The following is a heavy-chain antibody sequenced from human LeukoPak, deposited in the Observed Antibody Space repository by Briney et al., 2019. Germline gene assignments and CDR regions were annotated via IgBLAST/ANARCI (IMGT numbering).Heavy chain of an antibody. CDR2: INPSGGST. V-gene: IGHV1-46*01. Sequence: GASVKVSCKASGYTFTCYYMHWVRQAPGQGLEWMGIINPSGGSTSYAQKFQGRVTMTRDTSTSTVYMELSSLRSEDTAVYYCARDGEMATTTHDIDDYWGQGTLVTVSS. CDR1: GYTFTCYY. CDR3: ARDGEMATTTHDIDDY. J-gene: IGHJ4*02. D-gene: IGHD5-24*01.